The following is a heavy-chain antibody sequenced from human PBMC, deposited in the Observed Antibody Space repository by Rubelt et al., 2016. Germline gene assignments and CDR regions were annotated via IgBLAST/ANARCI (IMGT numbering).Heavy chain of an antibody. V-gene: IGHV4-38-2*02. CDR2: VYHSGRP. CDR1: GYSISSGYY. Sequence: QVQLQESGPGLVKPSETLSLTCTVSGYSISSGYYWGWIRQPPGKGLEWIGNVYHSGRPYYNPSLKSRATITIDTSKNQSSLRLSSVTAADTAVYYCARGPYSSGWYGDYWGQGTLVTVSS. CDR3: ARGPYSSGWYGDY. D-gene: IGHD6-19*01. J-gene: IGHJ4*02.